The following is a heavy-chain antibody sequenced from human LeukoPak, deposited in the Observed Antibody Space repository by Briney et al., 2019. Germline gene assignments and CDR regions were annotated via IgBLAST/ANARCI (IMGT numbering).Heavy chain of an antibody. V-gene: IGHV1-2*02. D-gene: IGHD4-17*01. CDR2: INPNSGGT. Sequence: EASVKVSCKVSGYTLTELSMHWVRQAPGQGLEWMGWINPNSGGTNYAQKFQGRVTMTRDTSISTAYMELSRLRSDDTAVYYCARVRKTVTTQGRSAFDIWGQGTMVTVSS. CDR1: GYTLTELS. CDR3: ARVRKTVTTQGRSAFDI. J-gene: IGHJ3*02.